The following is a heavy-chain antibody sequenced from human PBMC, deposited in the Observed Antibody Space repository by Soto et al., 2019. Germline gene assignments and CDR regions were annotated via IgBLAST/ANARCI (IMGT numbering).Heavy chain of an antibody. CDR2: INPSGGST. J-gene: IGHJ6*02. CDR3: ARDGWFGESLGGMDV. CDR1: GYTFTSYY. V-gene: IGHV1-46*03. D-gene: IGHD3-10*01. Sequence: QVQLVQSGAEVKKPGASVKVSCKASGYTFTSYYMHWVRQAPGQGLEWMGIINPSGGSTSYAQKLQGRVTMXXDXSTXTVYMELSSLRSEDTAVYYCARDGWFGESLGGMDVWGQGTTVTVSS.